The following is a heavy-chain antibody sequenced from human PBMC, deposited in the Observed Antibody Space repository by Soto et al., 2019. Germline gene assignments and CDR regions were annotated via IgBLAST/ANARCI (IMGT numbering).Heavy chain of an antibody. CDR1: GFTFSDYS. V-gene: IGHV3-30*18. CDR3: AKEGQYYDILTGYRSYYGMDV. D-gene: IGHD3-9*01. J-gene: IGHJ6*02. Sequence: GGSLRLSCAASGFTFSDYSMNWVRQAPGKGLEWVAVISYDGSNKYYADSVKGRFTISRDNSKNTLYLQMNSLRAEDTAVYYCAKEGQYYDILTGYRSYYGMDVWGQGTTVTVSS. CDR2: ISYDGSNK.